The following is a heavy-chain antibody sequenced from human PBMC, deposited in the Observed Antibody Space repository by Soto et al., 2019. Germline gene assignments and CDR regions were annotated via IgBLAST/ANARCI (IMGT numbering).Heavy chain of an antibody. Sequence: ASVKVSCKASGYTFTSCGISWVRQAPGQGLEWMGWISAYNGNTNYAQKLQGRVTMTTDTSTSTAYMELRSLRSDDTAVYYCARYSSGWFDFDYWGQGTLVTVSS. J-gene: IGHJ4*02. CDR2: ISAYNGNT. CDR3: ARYSSGWFDFDY. CDR1: GYTFTSCG. V-gene: IGHV1-18*01. D-gene: IGHD6-19*01.